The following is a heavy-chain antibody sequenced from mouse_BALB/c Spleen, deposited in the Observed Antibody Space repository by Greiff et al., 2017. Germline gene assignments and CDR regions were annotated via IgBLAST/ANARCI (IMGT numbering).Heavy chain of an antibody. CDR3: ARGGAQYYFDY. V-gene: IGHV1-14*01. Sequence: EVQLQQSGPELVNPGASVKMSCKASGYTFTSYVMHWVKQKPGQVLEWIGYINPYNDGTKYNEKFKGKATLTSDKSSSTAYMELSSLTSEDSAVYYCARGGAQYYFDYWGQGTTLTVSS. CDR1: GYTFTSYV. J-gene: IGHJ2*01. CDR2: INPYNDGT.